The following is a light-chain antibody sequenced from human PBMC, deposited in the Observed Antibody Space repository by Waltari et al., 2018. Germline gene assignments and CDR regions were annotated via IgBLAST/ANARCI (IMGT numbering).Light chain of an antibody. V-gene: IGLV6-57*02. Sequence: NFMLTQSHSVSESPGKTVTISCTGRSGRIASNYVQLYQQRPGSAPTIVIYEDNQRPSGVPDRFSGSIDRSSNSASLTISGLKTEDEADYYCQSYDNNNWVFGGGTKLTVL. J-gene: IGLJ3*02. CDR1: SGRIASNY. CDR3: QSYDNNNWV. CDR2: EDN.